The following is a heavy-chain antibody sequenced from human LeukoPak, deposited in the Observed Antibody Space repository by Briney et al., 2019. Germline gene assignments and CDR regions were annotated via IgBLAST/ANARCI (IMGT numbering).Heavy chain of an antibody. CDR2: IYYSGST. CDR3: ARERQRLHGYFDY. CDR1: GGSISSYY. Sequence: PSETLSLTCTVSGGSISSYYWSWIRQPPGKGLEWIGYIYYSGSTNYNPSLKSRVTISVDTSKNQFSLKLSSVTAADTAVYYCARERQRLHGYFDYWGQGTLVTVSS. J-gene: IGHJ4*02. V-gene: IGHV4-59*01. D-gene: IGHD6-25*01.